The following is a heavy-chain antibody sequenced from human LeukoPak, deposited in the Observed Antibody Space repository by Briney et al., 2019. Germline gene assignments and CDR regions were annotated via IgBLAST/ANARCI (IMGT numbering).Heavy chain of an antibody. CDR3: ARDRMDTGTYFDY. D-gene: IGHD5-18*01. Sequence: ASVKVPCRSSGYTFTTYGITWVRQAPGQGLEWMGWISTYNGNTNYAQKLQGRVTMTTDTSTSTAYMELRSLRSDDTAMYYCARDRMDTGTYFDYWGQGTLVTVSS. V-gene: IGHV1-18*01. J-gene: IGHJ4*02. CDR1: GYTFTTYG. CDR2: ISTYNGNT.